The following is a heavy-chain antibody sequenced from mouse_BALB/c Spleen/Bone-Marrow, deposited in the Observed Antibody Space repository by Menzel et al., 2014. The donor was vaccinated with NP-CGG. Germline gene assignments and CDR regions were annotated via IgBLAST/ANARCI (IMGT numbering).Heavy chain of an antibody. Sequence: VKVVESGAELVRPGTSVKVSCKASGYAFTNYLIEWVKQRPGQGLEWIGVINPGSGGTNYNEKFKGKATLTADKSSSTAYMQLSSLTSDDSAVYFCARGDGNSPAWFAYWGQGTLVTVSA. CDR2: INPGSGGT. D-gene: IGHD2-1*01. CDR1: GYAFTNYL. J-gene: IGHJ3*01. V-gene: IGHV1-54*01. CDR3: ARGDGNSPAWFAY.